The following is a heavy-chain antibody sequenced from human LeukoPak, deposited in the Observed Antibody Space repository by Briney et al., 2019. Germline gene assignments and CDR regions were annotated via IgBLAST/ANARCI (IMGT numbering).Heavy chain of an antibody. J-gene: IGHJ3*02. CDR1: GDSISSYY. CDR2: IYYSGSP. V-gene: IGHV4-59*01. D-gene: IGHD1-26*01. Sequence: KPSETLSLTCTVSGDSISSYYWSWIRQPPGKGLEWIGYIYYSGSPNYNPSLKSRVTILVDTSKNQFSLKLSSVTAADTAVYYCAKDRSDAFDIWGQGTMVTVSS. CDR3: AKDRSDAFDI.